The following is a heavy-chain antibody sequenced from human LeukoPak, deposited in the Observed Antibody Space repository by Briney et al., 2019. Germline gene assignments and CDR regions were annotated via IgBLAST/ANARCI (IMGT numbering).Heavy chain of an antibody. CDR3: ARQLAVAPFDY. V-gene: IGHV4-38-2*01. Sequence: SETLSRTCAVSGYSISSGYYWGWIRQPPGKGLEWIGSIYHSGSTYYNPSLKSRVTISVDTSKNQFSLKLSSVTAADTAVYYCARQLAVAPFDYWGQGTLVTVSS. J-gene: IGHJ4*02. CDR1: GYSISSGYY. D-gene: IGHD6-19*01. CDR2: IYHSGST.